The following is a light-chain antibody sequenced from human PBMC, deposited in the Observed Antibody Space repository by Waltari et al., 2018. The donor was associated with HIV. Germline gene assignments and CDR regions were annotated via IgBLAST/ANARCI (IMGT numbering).Light chain of an antibody. CDR2: EVS. CDR1: SNDVGAYNF. Sequence: QSALTQPASVSGSPGQSITISCTGTSNDVGAYNFVSWYQHHPGKAPKLIIYEVSKRPSGVPDRFSASKSANTASLTVSGLQTEDEADYYCSSFTGVNTDVIFGGGTRLTVL. CDR3: SSFTGVNTDVI. V-gene: IGLV2-8*01. J-gene: IGLJ2*01.